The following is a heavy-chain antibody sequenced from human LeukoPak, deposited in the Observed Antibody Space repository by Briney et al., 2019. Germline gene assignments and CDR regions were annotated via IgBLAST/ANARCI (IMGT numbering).Heavy chain of an antibody. V-gene: IGHV1-46*01. J-gene: IGHJ4*02. CDR1: GYTFTSYY. D-gene: IGHD3-16*02. CDR2: IRPSGGRA. Sequence: ASVKISCTASGYTFTSYYIHWVRQAPGQGLEWMGIIRPSGGRASYPQNFQGRVTMTMDMSASTVHMELSSLTSEDTAMYYCAREPPESFRFDYWGQGAPVTVSS. CDR3: AREPPESFRFDY.